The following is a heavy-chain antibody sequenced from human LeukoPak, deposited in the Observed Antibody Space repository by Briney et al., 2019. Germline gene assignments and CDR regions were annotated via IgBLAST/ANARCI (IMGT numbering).Heavy chain of an antibody. CDR3: ARDGRMTVGNPNYFDY. CDR1: GFPFTGYY. D-gene: IGHD4/OR15-4a*01. Sequence: ASVKVSCKGSGFPFTGYYIHWVRQAPGQGLEWMGIINPSGGSTTYSQKFQDRVTMTRDTSTSTVYMELSSLRSEDTAVYYCARDGRMTVGNPNYFDYWGQGTLVTVSS. V-gene: IGHV1-46*01. J-gene: IGHJ4*02. CDR2: INPSGGST.